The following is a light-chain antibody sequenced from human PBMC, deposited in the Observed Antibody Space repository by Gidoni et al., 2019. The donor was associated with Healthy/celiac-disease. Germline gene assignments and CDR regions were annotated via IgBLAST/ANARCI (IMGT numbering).Light chain of an antibody. Sequence: EIVMTQSPATLSVSPGERATLSCRASQSVSSNLAWYQQKPGQAPWLLIYGASTRATGIPARFSGSGSGTEFTLTISSLQSEDFAVYYCQQYNSFGGGTKVEIK. CDR2: GAS. V-gene: IGKV3-15*01. CDR3: QQYNS. J-gene: IGKJ4*01. CDR1: QSVSSN.